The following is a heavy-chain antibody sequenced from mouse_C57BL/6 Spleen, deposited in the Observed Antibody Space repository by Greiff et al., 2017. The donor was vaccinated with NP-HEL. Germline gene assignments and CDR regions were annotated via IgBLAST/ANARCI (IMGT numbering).Heavy chain of an antibody. V-gene: IGHV1-72*01. CDR2: IDPNSGGT. Sequence: VKLQQPGAELVKPGASVKLSCKASGYTFTSYWMHWVKQRPGRGLEWIGRIDPNSGGTKYNEKFKSKATLTVDKPSSTAYMQLSSLTSEDSAVYYCARGAYSNYEYFDVWGTGTTVTVSS. CDR1: GYTFTSYW. D-gene: IGHD2-5*01. J-gene: IGHJ1*03. CDR3: ARGAYSNYEYFDV.